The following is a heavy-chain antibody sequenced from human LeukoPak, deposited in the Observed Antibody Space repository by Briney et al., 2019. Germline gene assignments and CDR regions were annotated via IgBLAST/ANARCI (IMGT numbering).Heavy chain of an antibody. CDR3: AAIRQLERSGVSAYRAFDI. Sequence: PGGSLRLSCAASGFTFRSYSMNWVRQAPGKGLEWVSHISSSSSTIYYADSVKGRFTISRDNAKNSLYLQMNSLRVEDTAVYYCAAIRQLERSGVSAYRAFDIWGQGTMVTVSS. D-gene: IGHD1-1*01. V-gene: IGHV3-48*04. CDR1: GFTFRSYS. CDR2: ISSSSSTI. J-gene: IGHJ3*02.